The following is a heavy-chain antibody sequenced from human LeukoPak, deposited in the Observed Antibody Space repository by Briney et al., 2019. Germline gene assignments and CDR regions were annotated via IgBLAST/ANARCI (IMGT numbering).Heavy chain of an antibody. V-gene: IGHV4-39*01. Sequence: KPPETLSLTCTVSGGSISSSRYYWGWIRQPPGKGLEWIGIIYYSGTTYYNPSLKSRATISVDTSKHQFSLKLSSATAADTAVYYCARLSGITSGTPLLYYYYYMDVWGKGTTVTVSS. D-gene: IGHD1-1*01. CDR1: GGSISSSRYY. J-gene: IGHJ6*03. CDR2: IYYSGTT. CDR3: ARLSGITSGTPLLYYYYYMDV.